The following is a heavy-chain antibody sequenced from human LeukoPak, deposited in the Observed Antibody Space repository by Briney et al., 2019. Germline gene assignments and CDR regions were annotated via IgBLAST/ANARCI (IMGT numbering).Heavy chain of an antibody. D-gene: IGHD1-26*01. CDR2: ISGSGGST. V-gene: IGHV3-23*01. CDR1: GFTFSSYG. Sequence: GGTLRLSCAASGFTFSSYGMSWVRQAPGKGLEWVSAISGSGGSTYYADSVKGRFTISRDNSKNTLYLQMNSLRAEDTAVYYCAKGYGWEASYYYYYMDVWGKGTTVTISS. J-gene: IGHJ6*03. CDR3: AKGYGWEASYYYYYMDV.